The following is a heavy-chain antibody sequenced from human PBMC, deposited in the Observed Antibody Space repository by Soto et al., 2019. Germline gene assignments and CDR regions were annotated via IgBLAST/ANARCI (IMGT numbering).Heavy chain of an antibody. Sequence: SETLSLTCAVYGGSFSGYSWTWIRQPPGTGLEWIGEINHTGSTNYNPSLKSRVTISVDTSKNQFSLKLSSVTAADTAVYYCARSRYYDTSVYGALDVFDIGAKGAMVP. V-gene: IGHV4-34*01. CDR3: ARSRYYDTSVYGALDVFDI. J-gene: IGHJ3*02. CDR2: INHTGST. CDR1: GGSFSGYS. D-gene: IGHD3-22*01.